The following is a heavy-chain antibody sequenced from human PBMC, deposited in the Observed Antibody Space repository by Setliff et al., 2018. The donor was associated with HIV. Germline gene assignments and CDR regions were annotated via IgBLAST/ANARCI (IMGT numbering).Heavy chain of an antibody. Sequence: ASVKVSCKASGGTFISQAISWVRQAPGQGLEWMGWISAYNGNTNYAQKFRGRVTMTRDTSTSTAYMELRSLKSDDTAVYYCARVWDWNYDLGYWGQGTLVTVSS. CDR1: GGTFISQA. J-gene: IGHJ4*02. V-gene: IGHV1-18*01. CDR3: ARVWDWNYDLGY. D-gene: IGHD1-7*01. CDR2: ISAYNGNT.